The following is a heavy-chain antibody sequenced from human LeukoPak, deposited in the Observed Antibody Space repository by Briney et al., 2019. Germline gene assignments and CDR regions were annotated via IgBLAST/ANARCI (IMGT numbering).Heavy chain of an antibody. V-gene: IGHV3-7*01. CDR1: GFTFSSYW. CDR3: ARVAELRYFDWCTYYYFYMNV. Sequence: PGVSLRLSCAASGFTFSSYWMSWVRQAPGKGLEWVANIKQDGSEKYYVDSVKGRFTISRDNAKNSLYLQMNSLRAEDTALYYCARVAELRYFDWCTYYYFYMNVWAKGTTVTVSS. D-gene: IGHD3-9*01. CDR2: IKQDGSEK. J-gene: IGHJ6*03.